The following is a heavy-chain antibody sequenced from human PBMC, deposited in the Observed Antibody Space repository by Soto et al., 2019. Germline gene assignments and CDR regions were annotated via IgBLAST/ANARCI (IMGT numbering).Heavy chain of an antibody. CDR2: IYYRGNT. CDR1: GDSINSDKYY. D-gene: IGHD3-9*01. J-gene: IGHJ4*02. Sequence: SETLSLTCSVSGDSINSDKYYWGWIRQPPGKGLEWIGSIYYRGNTYYNPSLQTRVTISLDKSKSRFSLRLNSVTAADSAVYFCARLEGLATISYYFDFWGQGAQVTVSS. CDR3: ARLEGLATISYYFDF. V-gene: IGHV4-39*01.